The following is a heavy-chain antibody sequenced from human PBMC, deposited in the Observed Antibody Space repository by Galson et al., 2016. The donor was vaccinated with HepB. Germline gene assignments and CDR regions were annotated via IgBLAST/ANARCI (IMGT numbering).Heavy chain of an antibody. CDR2: INSDGSST. V-gene: IGHV3-74*01. CDR3: ASSVRGSGSPPGGY. D-gene: IGHD3-10*01. J-gene: IGHJ4*02. Sequence: SLRLSCAASGFTFSTYWMHWVRQAPGKGLVWVSRINSDGSSTGFADSVKGRFTISRDNAKNTLYLQVNSLRAEDTAVYYCASSVRGSGSPPGGYWGQGILVTVSS. CDR1: GFTFSTYW.